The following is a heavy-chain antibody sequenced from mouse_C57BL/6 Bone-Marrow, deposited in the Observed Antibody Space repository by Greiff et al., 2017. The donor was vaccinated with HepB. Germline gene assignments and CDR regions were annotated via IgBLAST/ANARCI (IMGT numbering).Heavy chain of an antibody. D-gene: IGHD1-1*01. J-gene: IGHJ4*01. V-gene: IGHV5-6*01. CDR2: ISSGGSYT. CDR1: GFTFSSYG. CDR3: ARHYYYGSSYPYYYAMDY. Sequence: EVQVVESGGDLVKPGGSLKLSCAASGFTFSSYGMSWVRQTPDKRLEWVATISSGGSYTYYPDSVKGRFTISRDNAKNTLYLQMSSLKSEDTAMYYCARHYYYGSSYPYYYAMDYWGQGTSVTVSS.